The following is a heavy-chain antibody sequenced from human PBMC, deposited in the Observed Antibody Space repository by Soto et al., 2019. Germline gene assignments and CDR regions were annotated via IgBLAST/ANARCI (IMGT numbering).Heavy chain of an antibody. Sequence: SETLSLTCTVSGGSVSSGSYYWSWIRQPPGKGLEWIGYIYYSGSTNYNPSLKSRVTISVDTSKNQFSLKLSSVTAADTAVYYCASWIQLWQYYFDYWGQGTLVTVSS. V-gene: IGHV4-61*01. CDR1: GGSVSSGSYY. D-gene: IGHD5-18*01. J-gene: IGHJ4*02. CDR2: IYYSGST. CDR3: ASWIQLWQYYFDY.